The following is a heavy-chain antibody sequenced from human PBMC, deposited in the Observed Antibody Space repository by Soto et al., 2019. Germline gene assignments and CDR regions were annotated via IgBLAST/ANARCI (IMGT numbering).Heavy chain of an antibody. CDR3: AREGQYQLLIYYYYMDV. Sequence: GGSLRLSCAASGFTFSSYWMSWVRQAPGKGLEWVANIKQDGSEKYYVDSVKGRFTISRDKAKNSLYLQMNSLRAEDTAVYYCAREGQYQLLIYYYYMDVWGKGTTVTVSS. V-gene: IGHV3-7*01. J-gene: IGHJ6*03. D-gene: IGHD2-2*01. CDR1: GFTFSSYW. CDR2: IKQDGSEK.